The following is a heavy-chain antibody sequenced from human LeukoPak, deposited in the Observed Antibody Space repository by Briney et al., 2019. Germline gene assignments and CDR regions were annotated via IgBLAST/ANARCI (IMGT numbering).Heavy chain of an antibody. CDR1: GDSISSGDYY. Sequence: SETLSLTCTVSGDSISSGDYYWSWIRQPAGKGLEWIGRISSSGSTNYNPSLKSRVTISVDTSKNQFSLKLSSVTAADTAVYYCARGGWNKFDYWGQGTLVTVSS. V-gene: IGHV4-61*02. CDR2: ISSSGST. CDR3: ARGGWNKFDY. D-gene: IGHD3-22*01. J-gene: IGHJ4*02.